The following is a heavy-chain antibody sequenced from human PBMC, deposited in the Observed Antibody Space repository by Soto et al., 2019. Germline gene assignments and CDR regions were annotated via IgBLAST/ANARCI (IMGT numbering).Heavy chain of an antibody. J-gene: IGHJ6*02. CDR1: GGSIRSYY. Sequence: QVQLQESGPGLVKPSETLSLTCTVSGGSIRSYYWSSIRQPPGKGLEWIGYIYYSGSTNYNPSLKSRVTVSVNTSKNRSSLKLSSLTAADTAVYYCAREGVSSSWYNYYGMDVWGQGTTVTVSS. CDR2: IYYSGST. CDR3: AREGVSSSWYNYYGMDV. V-gene: IGHV4-59*01. D-gene: IGHD6-13*01.